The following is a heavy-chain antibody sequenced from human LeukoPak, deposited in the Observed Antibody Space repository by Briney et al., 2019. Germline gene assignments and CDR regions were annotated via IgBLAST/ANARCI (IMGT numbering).Heavy chain of an antibody. D-gene: IGHD3-22*01. CDR3: ARPMGGDSSGLSSWGVDAFDI. CDR1: GGSISSYY. J-gene: IGHJ3*02. Sequence: PSETLSLTCTVSGGSISSYYWSWIRQPPGKGLEWIGYIYTSGSTNYNPPLKSRVTISVDTSKNQFSLKLSSVTAADTAVYYCARPMGGDSSGLSSWGVDAFDIWGQGTMVTVSS. V-gene: IGHV4-4*09. CDR2: IYTSGST.